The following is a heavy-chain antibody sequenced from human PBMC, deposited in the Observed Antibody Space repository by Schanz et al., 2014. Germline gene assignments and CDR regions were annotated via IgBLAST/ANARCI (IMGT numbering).Heavy chain of an antibody. CDR2: ISYDGSNK. D-gene: IGHD6-13*01. CDR1: GFSLNTYG. Sequence: QAQLMESGGGVVQPGTSLILSCSVSGFSLNTYGIHWFRQPAGKGLEWVAVISYDGSNKYYADSVKGRFTISRDNSKNTLYLQMNTLRAEDTAVYYCAREEGWGIAAAGPKHYYYGRDVWGQGTTVTVSS. CDR3: AREEGWGIAAAGPKHYYYGRDV. J-gene: IGHJ6*02. V-gene: IGHV3-30*19.